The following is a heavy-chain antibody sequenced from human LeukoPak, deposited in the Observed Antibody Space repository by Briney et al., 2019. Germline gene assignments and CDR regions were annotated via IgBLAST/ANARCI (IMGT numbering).Heavy chain of an antibody. D-gene: IGHD1-26*01. V-gene: IGHV5-51*01. CDR1: GYSFNSYW. Sequence: GESLKISCKGPGYSFNSYWIGWVRQMPGKGLEWMGIIYPGDSDTRYSPSFQGQVTISADKSISTAYLQWSSLKASDTAMYYCARSPFSGSYPGPEYFQHWGQGTLVTVSS. CDR3: ARSPFSGSYPGPEYFQH. J-gene: IGHJ1*01. CDR2: IYPGDSDT.